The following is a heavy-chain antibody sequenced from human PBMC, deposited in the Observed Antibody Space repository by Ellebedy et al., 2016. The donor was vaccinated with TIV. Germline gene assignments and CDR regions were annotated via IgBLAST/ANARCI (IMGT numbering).Heavy chain of an antibody. D-gene: IGHD4-17*01. CDR3: ARDVTVTTTEAFDY. V-gene: IGHV1-46*01. Sequence: AASVKVSCKASGGTLSIYTLSWVRQAPGQGLEWMGIINPNVNSTRYAQKFQGRVTMTRDTSTSTVYMELSSLRSEDTAVYYCARDVTVTTTEAFDYWGQGTLVTVSS. J-gene: IGHJ4*02. CDR2: INPNVNST. CDR1: GGTLSIYT.